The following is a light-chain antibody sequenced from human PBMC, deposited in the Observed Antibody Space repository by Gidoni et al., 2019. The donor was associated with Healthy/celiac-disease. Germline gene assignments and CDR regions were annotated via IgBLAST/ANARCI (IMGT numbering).Light chain of an antibody. J-gene: IGKJ1*01. CDR1: QGISSY. Sequence: DIQLTQSPSFLSASVGDRVTITCRASQGISSYLAWYQQKPGKAPKLLIYAASTLQSGVPSRFSGSGSGTEFTLTISSLQPEDFATYYCQQPNSYPQTFGQGTKVEIK. CDR2: AAS. CDR3: QQPNSYPQT. V-gene: IGKV1-9*01.